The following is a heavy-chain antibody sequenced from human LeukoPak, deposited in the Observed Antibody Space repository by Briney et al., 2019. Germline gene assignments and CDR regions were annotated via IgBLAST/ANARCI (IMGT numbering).Heavy chain of an antibody. D-gene: IGHD3-10*01. J-gene: IGHJ4*02. Sequence: ASVKVSCKASGYTFTSYGISWVRQAPGQGLEWMGWISAYNGNTNYAQKLQGRVTMTTDTSTSTAYMELRSLRSDDTAVYYCARDYRITMVRGVPYFDYWGQGTLVTVSS. V-gene: IGHV1-18*01. CDR2: ISAYNGNT. CDR3: ARDYRITMVRGVPYFDY. CDR1: GYTFTSYG.